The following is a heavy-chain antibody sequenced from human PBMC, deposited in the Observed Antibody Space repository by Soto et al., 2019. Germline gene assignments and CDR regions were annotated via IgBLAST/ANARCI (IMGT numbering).Heavy chain of an antibody. CDR2: ISYDGSNK. CDR1: GFTFSSYA. J-gene: IGHJ4*02. Sequence: EGSLRLSCAASGFTFSSYAMHRVRQAPGKGLEWVAVISYDGSNKYYADSVKGRFTISRDNSKNTLYLQMNSLRAENTAVYYCASSEYQLLPFDYWGQGT. V-gene: IGHV3-30-3*01. CDR3: ASSEYQLLPFDY. D-gene: IGHD2-2*01.